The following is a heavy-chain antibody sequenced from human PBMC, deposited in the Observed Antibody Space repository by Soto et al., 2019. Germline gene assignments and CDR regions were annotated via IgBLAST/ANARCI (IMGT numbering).Heavy chain of an antibody. Sequence: GASVKVSCKASGGTFSSYAISWVRQAPGQGLEWMGGIIPIFGTANYAQKFQGRVTITADESTSTAYMELSSLRSEDTAVYYCARGPYYDSSGYPATFGYWGQGTLVTVSS. CDR1: GGTFSSYA. J-gene: IGHJ4*02. D-gene: IGHD3-22*01. V-gene: IGHV1-69*13. CDR3: ARGPYYDSSGYPATFGY. CDR2: IIPIFGTA.